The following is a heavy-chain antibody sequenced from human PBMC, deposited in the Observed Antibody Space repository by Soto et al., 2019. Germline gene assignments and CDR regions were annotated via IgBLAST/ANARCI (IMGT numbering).Heavy chain of an antibody. J-gene: IGHJ5*02. CDR1: GVSISSSPYY. D-gene: IGHD3-3*01. V-gene: IGHV4-39*01. CDR2: IYYSGST. CDR3: ARGQRFSDWFDP. Sequence: PSETLSLTCTVSGVSISSSPYYWVWIRQPPGKGLEWIGSIYYSGSTYYSPSLKSRVTISADTSRNQFSLKMSSLTAADTAVYYCARGQRFSDWFDPWGQGTLVTVSS.